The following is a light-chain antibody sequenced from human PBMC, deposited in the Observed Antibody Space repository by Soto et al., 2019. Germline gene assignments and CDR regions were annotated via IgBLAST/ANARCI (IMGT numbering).Light chain of an antibody. CDR2: GAS. J-gene: IGKJ4*01. CDR1: LRISKY. V-gene: IGKV1-39*01. CDR3: QPSHSTPPT. Sequence: DIKLTQSPSSLSAYVREIVTITFRASLRISKYLNWYQQKPGKSPKLLIYGASTFQSGVPSRFSGRGSGTDFTLTITTLQPEASPNYFCQPSHSTPPTFGGGT.